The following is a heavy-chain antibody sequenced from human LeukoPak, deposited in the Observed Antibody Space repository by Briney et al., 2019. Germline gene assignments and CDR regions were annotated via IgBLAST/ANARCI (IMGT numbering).Heavy chain of an antibody. D-gene: IGHD6-19*01. V-gene: IGHV3-21*01. J-gene: IGHJ4*02. CDR3: ARAGYSSGWYLIDY. CDR2: ISSSSSYI. Sequence: GGSLRLSCAASGFTFSSYSMNWVRQAPGKGLEWVSSISSSSSYIYYADSVKGRFTISRDNAKNSLFLQMNSLRAGDTAVYYCARAGYSSGWYLIDYWGQGTLVTVSS. CDR1: GFTFSSYS.